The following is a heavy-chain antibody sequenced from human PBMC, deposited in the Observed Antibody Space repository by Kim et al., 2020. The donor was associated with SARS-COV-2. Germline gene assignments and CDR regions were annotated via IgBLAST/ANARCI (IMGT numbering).Heavy chain of an antibody. Sequence: ASVKVSCKASGYTFTSYAMNWVRQAPGQGLEWMGWINTNTGNPTYAQGFTGRFVFSLDTSVSTAYLQISSLKAEDTAVYYCARDVNWNDGRHNWFDPWGQGTLVTVSS. CDR3: ARDVNWNDGRHNWFDP. CDR2: INTNTGNP. D-gene: IGHD1-20*01. CDR1: GYTFTSYA. V-gene: IGHV7-4-1*02. J-gene: IGHJ5*02.